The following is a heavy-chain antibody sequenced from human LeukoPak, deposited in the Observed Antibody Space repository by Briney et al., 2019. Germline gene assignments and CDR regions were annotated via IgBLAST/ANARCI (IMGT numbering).Heavy chain of an antibody. D-gene: IGHD6-19*01. CDR1: GFTFDDYA. CDR3: AKDIRAVAGASSAFDI. CDR2: ISWNSGSI. J-gene: IGHJ3*02. V-gene: IGHV3-9*03. Sequence: GRSLRLSCAASGFTFDDYAMHWVREAPGKGLEWVSGISWNSGSIGYADSVKGRFTISRDNAKKSLYLQMNSLRAEDMALYYCAKDIRAVAGASSAFDIWGQGTMVTVSS.